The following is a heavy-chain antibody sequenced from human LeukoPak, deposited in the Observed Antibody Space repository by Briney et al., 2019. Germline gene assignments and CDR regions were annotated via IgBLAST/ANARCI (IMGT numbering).Heavy chain of an antibody. CDR3: AKAKTQAMVLPGNY. CDR1: GFTFSSCA. V-gene: IGHV3-23*01. Sequence: PGGSLRLSCAASGFTFSSCAMSWVRQAPGKGLEWVSTISGSGDSTYYADSAKGRFTISRDNSKNTLYLQMSILRAEDTAVYYCAKAKTQAMVLPGNYWGQGTRVTVSS. CDR2: ISGSGDST. D-gene: IGHD5-18*01. J-gene: IGHJ4*02.